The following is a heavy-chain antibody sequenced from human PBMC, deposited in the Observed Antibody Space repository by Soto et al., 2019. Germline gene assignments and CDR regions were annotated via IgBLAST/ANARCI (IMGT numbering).Heavy chain of an antibody. V-gene: IGHV4-59*12. CDR1: GRSITSYY. J-gene: IGHJ4*02. D-gene: IGHD3-22*01. CDR3: ARTYDSNGYATEFDS. CDR2: IYDNGIT. Sequence: QVVLQESGPGLVKPSETLSLTCSVSGRSITSYYWSWVRQPPGKGLEWIGYIYDNGITSQNPSLKSRVTMSADTSQNQFSLKLTSVMGADTAVYYCARTYDSNGYATEFDSWGQGVLVTVTS.